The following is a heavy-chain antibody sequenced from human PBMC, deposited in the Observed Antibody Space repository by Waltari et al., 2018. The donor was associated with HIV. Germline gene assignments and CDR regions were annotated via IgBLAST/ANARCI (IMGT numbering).Heavy chain of an antibody. J-gene: IGHJ4*02. D-gene: IGHD2-21*02. CDR3: ARDPSHLRFPDY. V-gene: IGHV1-69*11. CDR1: GGTFNNFA. CDR2: INPNLGTA. Sequence: QVQLIQSGAEVRKPGSSVKVSCKASGGTFNNFAISWVRQAPGQGLEWMGRINPNLGTAKFTQRFKGRLTLTADESTTTDYLELSSLRSEATGVYYCARDPSHLRFPDYRGQGTLVTVSP.